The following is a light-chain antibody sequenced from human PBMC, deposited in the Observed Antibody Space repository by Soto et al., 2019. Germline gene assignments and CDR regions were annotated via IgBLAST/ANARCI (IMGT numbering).Light chain of an antibody. V-gene: IGKV3D-20*01. J-gene: IGKJ5*01. CDR3: QQYGSSPSIT. CDR1: QSVSSSY. CDR2: DAS. Sequence: ETVLTQTQGTMSLSRQEGATVCCGVIQSVSSSYLAWYQQKPGLAPRLLIYDASSRATGIPDRFSGSGSGTDFTLTSRRLQPEDFAVYYCQQYGSSPSITFGQGTRLEIK.